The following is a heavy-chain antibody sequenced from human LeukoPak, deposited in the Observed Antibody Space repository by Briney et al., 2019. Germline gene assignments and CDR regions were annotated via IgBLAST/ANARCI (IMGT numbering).Heavy chain of an antibody. CDR3: AKSSYYDFWSGYPNKSGFDY. D-gene: IGHD3-3*01. CDR2: ISGSGGST. Sequence: GGSLRLSCAASGFTFSSYAMSWVRQAPGKGLEWVSAISGSGGSTYYADSVKGRFTISRDNSKNTLYLQMNSLRAEDTAAYYCAKSSYYDFWSGYPNKSGFDYWGQGTLVTVSS. V-gene: IGHV3-23*01. J-gene: IGHJ4*02. CDR1: GFTFSSYA.